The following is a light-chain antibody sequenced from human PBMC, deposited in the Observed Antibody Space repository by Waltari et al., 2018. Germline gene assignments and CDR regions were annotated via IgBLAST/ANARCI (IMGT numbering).Light chain of an antibody. Sequence: QSVLSQPPSVSGTPGQRVTISLHVSSSHIREGSDVLCYQQFPGTVPKVLIHGNNNRPSGVPDRFSGSKSGTSASLAITGLQADDEADYYCQSYDSSLSGWVFGGGTKLTVL. CDR1: SSHIREGSD. V-gene: IGLV1-40*01. CDR2: GNN. J-gene: IGLJ3*02. CDR3: QSYDSSLSGWV.